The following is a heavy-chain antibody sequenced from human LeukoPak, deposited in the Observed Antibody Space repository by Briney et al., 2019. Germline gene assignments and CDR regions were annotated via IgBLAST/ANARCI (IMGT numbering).Heavy chain of an antibody. D-gene: IGHD3-22*01. CDR2: FVPEDGET. J-gene: IGHJ4*02. V-gene: IGHV1-24*01. Sequence: ASVKVSCKVSGYTLTELSMHWVRQAPGKVLEWMGGFVPEDGETIYAQKFQGRVTMTEDTSTDTAYMELSSLRSEDTAVYYCATVEGGYYDSSGPYYFDYWGQGTLVTVSS. CDR1: GYTLTELS. CDR3: ATVEGGYYDSSGPYYFDY.